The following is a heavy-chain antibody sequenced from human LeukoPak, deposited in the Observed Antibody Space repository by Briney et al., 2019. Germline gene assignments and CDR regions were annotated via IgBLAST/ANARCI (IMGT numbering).Heavy chain of an antibody. J-gene: IGHJ4*02. CDR1: GGSISSYY. D-gene: IGHD3-9*01. V-gene: IGHV4-59*01. CDR3: ARVSGYYYFDY. CDR2: IYYSGST. Sequence: PSETLSLTCTVSGGSISSYYWSWIRQPPGKGLEWIGYIYYSGSTNYNPSLKSRVTISVDTSKNQFSLKLSSVTAADTAVYYCARVSGYYYFDYWGQGTLVTVSS.